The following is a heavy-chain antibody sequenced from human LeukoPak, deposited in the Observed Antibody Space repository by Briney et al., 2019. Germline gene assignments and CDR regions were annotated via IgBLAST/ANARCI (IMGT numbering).Heavy chain of an antibody. D-gene: IGHD6-19*01. CDR2: IRSKAHNYAT. Sequence: GGSLRLSCAASGFTFSGFAFHWVRQASGKGLEWVGRIRSKAHNYATVYAASVKGRFTISRDDSKNATYLQMNSLKTEDTAVYYCASGIAVAGTDYWGQGTLVTVSS. CDR1: GFTFSGFA. V-gene: IGHV3-73*01. CDR3: ASGIAVAGTDY. J-gene: IGHJ4*02.